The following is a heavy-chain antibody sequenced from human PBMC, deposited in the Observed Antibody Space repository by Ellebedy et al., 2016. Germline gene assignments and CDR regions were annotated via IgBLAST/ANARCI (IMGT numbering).Heavy chain of an antibody. D-gene: IGHD5-24*01. CDR1: GGSISSYY. CDR3: ARVGDGFPGTWDY. V-gene: IGHV4-59*01. CDR2: IYYSGST. J-gene: IGHJ4*02. Sequence: SETLSLXCTVSGGSISSYYWSWIRQPPGKGLEWIGYIYYSGSTKYNPSLKSRVTISVDTSKNQFSLKLSSVTAADTAVYYCARVGDGFPGTWDYWGQGTLVTVSS.